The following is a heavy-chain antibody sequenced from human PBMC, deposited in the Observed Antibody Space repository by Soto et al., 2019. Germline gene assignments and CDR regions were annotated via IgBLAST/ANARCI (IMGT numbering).Heavy chain of an antibody. D-gene: IGHD3-10*01. Sequence: QVQLVESGGGVVQPGRSLRLSCAASGFTFSSYGMHWVRQAPGKGLEWVAVISYDGSNKYYADSVKGRFTISRDNSKNTLYLQVNSLRAEDTAVYYCAKDAAYGSGSYYNGSPLDYWGQGTLVTVSS. CDR1: GFTFSSYG. J-gene: IGHJ4*02. CDR3: AKDAAYGSGSYYNGSPLDY. V-gene: IGHV3-30*18. CDR2: ISYDGSNK.